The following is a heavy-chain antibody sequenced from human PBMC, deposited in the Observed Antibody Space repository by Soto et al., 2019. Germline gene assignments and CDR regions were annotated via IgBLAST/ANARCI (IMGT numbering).Heavy chain of an antibody. J-gene: IGHJ4*02. D-gene: IGHD3-22*01. Sequence: QVQLVESGGGVVQPGRSLRLSCAASGFTFSSYAMHWVRQAPGKGLEWVAVISYDGSNKYYADSVKGRFTISRDNSKNTRYLQMNSLRAEDTAVYYCAFTYYYDSSGYSPFDYWGQGTLVTVSS. CDR3: AFTYYYDSSGYSPFDY. CDR1: GFTFSSYA. V-gene: IGHV3-30-3*01. CDR2: ISYDGSNK.